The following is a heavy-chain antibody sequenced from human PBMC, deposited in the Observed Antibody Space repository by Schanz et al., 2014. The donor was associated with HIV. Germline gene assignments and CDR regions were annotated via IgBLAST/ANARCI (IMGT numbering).Heavy chain of an antibody. CDR1: GFTVSSIY. Sequence: EVQLVETGGRLIQPGGSLRLSCAASGFTVSSIYMSWVRQAPGRGLEWVSVIYSGGTTYYADSVKGRFTISRDNSKNTLYLQMNSLRAEDTAVYYCAKSRGDSWPYGMDVWGQGTTVTVSS. J-gene: IGHJ6*02. D-gene: IGHD4-17*01. CDR2: IYSGGTT. CDR3: AKSRGDSWPYGMDV. V-gene: IGHV3-53*02.